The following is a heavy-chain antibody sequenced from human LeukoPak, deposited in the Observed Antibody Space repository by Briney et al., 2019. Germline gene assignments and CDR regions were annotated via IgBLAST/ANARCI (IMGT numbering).Heavy chain of an antibody. CDR1: GFTFGGRL. Sequence: GGSLRLSCAVSGFTFGGRLMHWVRQAPGKGLVWVALIKDDGSTTNYADFVKGRFTASRDDAKNTVYLQMSSLRAEDTAVYYCPPPAFVTNWGQGTLVNVS. J-gene: IGHJ4*01. CDR2: IKDDGSTT. D-gene: IGHD2-8*01. CDR3: PPPAFVTN. V-gene: IGHV3-74*01.